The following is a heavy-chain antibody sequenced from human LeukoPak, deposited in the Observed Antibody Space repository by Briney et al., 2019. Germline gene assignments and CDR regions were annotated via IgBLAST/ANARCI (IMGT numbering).Heavy chain of an antibody. CDR1: GGSISSSSYY. Sequence: SETLSLTCTVSGGSISSSSYYWGWIRQPPGKGLEWIGSIFYSGSTYYNPSLKSRVSMSVDTSMNQFSLKLSYVIAADTAVYYCARSVDTAITFDYWGQGTLVTVSS. J-gene: IGHJ4*02. D-gene: IGHD5-18*01. V-gene: IGHV4-39*01. CDR2: IFYSGST. CDR3: ARSVDTAITFDY.